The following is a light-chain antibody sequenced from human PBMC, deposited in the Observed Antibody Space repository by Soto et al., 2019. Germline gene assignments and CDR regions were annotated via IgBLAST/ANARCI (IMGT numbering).Light chain of an antibody. V-gene: IGKV3-11*01. CDR2: YAS. J-gene: IGKJ4*01. Sequence: VLTQSPATLSLSPGERATLSCRASQTVSRYLAWYQQKPGQAPRLLTYYASNRAAGIPARFSGSGSGTDSTLTTSSLEPEDFAVYYCQQRSTWPFLTFGGGTKVEI. CDR1: QTVSRY. CDR3: QQRSTWPFLT.